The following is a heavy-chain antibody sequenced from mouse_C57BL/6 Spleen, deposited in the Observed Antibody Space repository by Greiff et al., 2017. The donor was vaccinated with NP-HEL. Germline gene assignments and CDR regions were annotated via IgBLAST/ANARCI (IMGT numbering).Heavy chain of an antibody. Sequence: QVQLQQPGAELVKPGASVKMSCKASGYTFTSYWITWVKQRPGQGLEWIGDIYPGSGSTNYNEKFQSKATLTVATSSSTSYMQLSSLTSEDSAVYYCAREGGHAMDYWGQGTSVTVSS. V-gene: IGHV1-55*01. J-gene: IGHJ4*01. CDR1: GYTFTSYW. CDR2: IYPGSGST. CDR3: AREGGHAMDY.